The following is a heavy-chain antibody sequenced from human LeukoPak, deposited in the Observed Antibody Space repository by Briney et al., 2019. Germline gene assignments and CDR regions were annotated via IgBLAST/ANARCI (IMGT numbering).Heavy chain of an antibody. Sequence: GRSLRLSCAASGFTFSSYGMHWVRQAPGKGLEWVAVISYDGSNKYYADSVKGRFTISRDNSKSTLYLQMNSLRAEDTAVYYCATIMVRGVISWYFDYWGQGTLVTVSS. D-gene: IGHD3-10*01. CDR1: GFTFSSYG. CDR3: ATIMVRGVISWYFDY. J-gene: IGHJ4*02. CDR2: ISYDGSNK. V-gene: IGHV3-30*03.